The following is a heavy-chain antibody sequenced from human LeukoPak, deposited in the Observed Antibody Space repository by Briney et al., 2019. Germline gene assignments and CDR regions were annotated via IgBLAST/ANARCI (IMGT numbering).Heavy chain of an antibody. J-gene: IGHJ5*02. CDR3: ARASGIAARYWFDP. V-gene: IGHV4-59*01. CDR2: IYYSGST. Sequence: PSETLSLTCTVSGGSISSYYWSWIRQPPGKGLEWIGYIYYSGSTNYNPSLKSRVTISVDTSKNQFSLKLSSVTAADPAVYYCARASGIAARYWFDPWGQGTLVTVSS. CDR1: GGSISSYY. D-gene: IGHD6-6*01.